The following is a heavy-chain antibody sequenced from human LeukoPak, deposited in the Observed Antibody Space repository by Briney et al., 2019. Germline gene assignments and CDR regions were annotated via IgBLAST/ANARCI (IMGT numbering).Heavy chain of an antibody. CDR1: GFTFSSYW. D-gene: IGHD4-17*01. J-gene: IGHJ4*02. Sequence: PGGSLRLSCAASGFTFSSYWMSWVRQAPGKGLEWVANIKQDGSEKYYVDSVKGRFTISRDNAKNSLYLQMNSLRAEDTAVYYCVGGLRAWYFDYWGQGTLVTVSS. CDR3: VGGLRAWYFDY. V-gene: IGHV3-7*01. CDR2: IKQDGSEK.